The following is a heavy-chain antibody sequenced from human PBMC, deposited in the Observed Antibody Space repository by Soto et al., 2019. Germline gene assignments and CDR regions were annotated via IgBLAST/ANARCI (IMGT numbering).Heavy chain of an antibody. Sequence: QVQLVESGGGVVQPGRSLRLSCAASGFTFSSYGMHWVRQAPGKGLEWVAVIWYDGSNKYYADSVKGRFTISRDNSKNTLDLQMNSLRAEDTAVYYCARDGAYYDSSGDAFDIWGQGTMVTVSS. D-gene: IGHD3-22*01. CDR3: ARDGAYYDSSGDAFDI. V-gene: IGHV3-33*01. J-gene: IGHJ3*02. CDR2: IWYDGSNK. CDR1: GFTFSSYG.